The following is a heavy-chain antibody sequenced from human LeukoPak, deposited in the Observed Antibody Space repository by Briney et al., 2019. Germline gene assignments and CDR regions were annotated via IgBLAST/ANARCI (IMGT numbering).Heavy chain of an antibody. D-gene: IGHD5-18*01. V-gene: IGHV3-7*03. CDR1: GFTFSSYW. Sequence: PGGSLRLSCAASGFTFSSYWMSWVRQAPGKGLEWVANIKQDGSEKYYVDSVKGRFTISRDNAKNSLYLQMNSLRAEDTAVYYCAKESGYSYGYFDYWGQGTLVTVSS. J-gene: IGHJ4*02. CDR3: AKESGYSYGYFDY. CDR2: IKQDGSEK.